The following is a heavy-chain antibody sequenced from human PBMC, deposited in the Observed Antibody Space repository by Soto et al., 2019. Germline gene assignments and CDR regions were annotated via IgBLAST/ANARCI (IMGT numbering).Heavy chain of an antibody. V-gene: IGHV2-70*11. J-gene: IGHJ3*02. CDR1: GFSLRTSGMC. Sequence: SGPTLVNPTQTLTLTCTFSGFSLRTSGMCVSWVRQPPGKALEWLARIDWDDDKYYSTSLKTRLTISKVTSKNQVVLTMTIMDPVDTATYYCARIQFGDYGSFDIWGQGTMVTVSS. D-gene: IGHD4-17*01. CDR3: ARIQFGDYGSFDI. CDR2: IDWDDDK.